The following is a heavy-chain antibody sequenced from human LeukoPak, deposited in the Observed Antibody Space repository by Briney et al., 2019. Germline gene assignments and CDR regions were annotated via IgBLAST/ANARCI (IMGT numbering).Heavy chain of an antibody. Sequence: SQTLSLTCTVSGGSISSAGHYWSWIRQQPGKGLQWIGYIFYRGRIFYNPSLKSRLNISVDTSTDQFSLKLSSVTAADTAVYYCARVRVPSAENDAFDIWGQGTMVTVSS. D-gene: IGHD2-15*01. CDR3: ARVRVPSAENDAFDI. CDR2: IFYRGRI. J-gene: IGHJ3*02. CDR1: GGSISSAGHY. V-gene: IGHV4-31*03.